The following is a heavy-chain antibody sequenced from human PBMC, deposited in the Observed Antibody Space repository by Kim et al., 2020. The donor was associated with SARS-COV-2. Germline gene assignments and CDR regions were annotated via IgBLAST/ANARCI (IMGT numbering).Heavy chain of an antibody. Sequence: SETLSLTCTVSGGSISSYYWSWIRQPPGKGLEWIGYIYYSGSTNYNPSLKSRVTISVDTSKNQFSLKLSSVTAADTAVYYCARVSGYSYGVYYYYYGMDVWGQGTTVTVSS. CDR3: ARVSGYSYGVYYYYYGMDV. CDR1: GGSISSYY. J-gene: IGHJ6*02. V-gene: IGHV4-59*01. CDR2: IYYSGST. D-gene: IGHD5-18*01.